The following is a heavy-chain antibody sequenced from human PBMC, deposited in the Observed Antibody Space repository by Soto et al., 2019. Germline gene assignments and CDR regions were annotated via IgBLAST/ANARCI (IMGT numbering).Heavy chain of an antibody. CDR2: IYYSGST. J-gene: IGHJ4*02. CDR1: GGSISSGGYY. Sequence: SETLSLTCTVSGGSISSGGYYWSWIRQHPGKGLEWIGYIYYSGSTYYNPSLKSRVTISVDTSKNQFSLKLSSVTAADTAVYYCARGAPIVVVPQPTSFDYWGQGTLVTVSS. CDR3: ARGAPIVVVPQPTSFDY. V-gene: IGHV4-31*03. D-gene: IGHD2-2*01.